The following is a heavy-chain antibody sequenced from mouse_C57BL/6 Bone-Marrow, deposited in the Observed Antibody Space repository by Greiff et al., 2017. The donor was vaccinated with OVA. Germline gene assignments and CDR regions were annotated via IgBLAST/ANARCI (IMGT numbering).Heavy chain of an antibody. CDR1: GYTFTSYW. V-gene: IGHV1-69*01. CDR3: ARGFFYYGSGYAMDY. D-gene: IGHD1-1*01. Sequence: QVQLQQPGAELVMPGASVKLSCKASGYTFTSYWMHWVKQRPGQGLEWIGEIDPSDSYTNYNQKFKGKSTLTVDKSSSTAYMQLSSLTSEDSEVSYYARGFFYYGSGYAMDYWGQGTSVTVSS. CDR2: IDPSDSYT. J-gene: IGHJ4*01.